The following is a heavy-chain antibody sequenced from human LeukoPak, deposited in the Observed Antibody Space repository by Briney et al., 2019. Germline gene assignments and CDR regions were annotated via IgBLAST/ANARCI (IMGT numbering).Heavy chain of an antibody. Sequence: SETLSLTCTVSGGSISTSSYYWGWVRQPPGKGLEWIGNIFYSGSTYYSPSLKSRVTISLDTSRNQFSLKLSSVTAADTAVYYCAREREDYYGSGSYYYYYYMDVWGKGTTVTISS. CDR2: IFYSGST. D-gene: IGHD3-10*01. V-gene: IGHV4-39*07. J-gene: IGHJ6*03. CDR3: AREREDYYGSGSYYYYYYMDV. CDR1: GGSISTSSYY.